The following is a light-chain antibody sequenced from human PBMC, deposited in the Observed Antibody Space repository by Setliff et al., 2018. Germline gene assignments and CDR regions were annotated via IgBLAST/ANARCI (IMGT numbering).Light chain of an antibody. CDR1: NIGAKS. V-gene: IGLV3-21*03. CDR2: DDT. CDR3: QVWNSETYPYV. J-gene: IGLJ1*01. Sequence: SYELTQPPSVSVAPGRTARIPCGGANIGAKSVHWYQHRAGQAPVLVVYDDTDRPSGIPERFSGSNSWNTATLTISRVEAGDEADYYCQVWNSETYPYVFGSGTKVTVL.